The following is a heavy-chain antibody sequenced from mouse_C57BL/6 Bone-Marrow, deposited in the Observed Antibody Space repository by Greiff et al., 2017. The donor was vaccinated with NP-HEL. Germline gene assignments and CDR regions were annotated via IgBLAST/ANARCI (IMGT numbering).Heavy chain of an antibody. Sequence: EVKLVESGPGLVKPSQSLSLTCSVTGYSITSGYYWNWIRQFPGNKLEWMGYISYDGSNNYNPSLKNRISITRDTSKNQFFLKLNSVTTEDTATYYCARGWLLYAMDYWGQGTSVTVSS. CDR3: ARGWLLYAMDY. J-gene: IGHJ4*01. CDR1: GYSITSGYY. V-gene: IGHV3-6*01. CDR2: ISYDGSN. D-gene: IGHD2-3*01.